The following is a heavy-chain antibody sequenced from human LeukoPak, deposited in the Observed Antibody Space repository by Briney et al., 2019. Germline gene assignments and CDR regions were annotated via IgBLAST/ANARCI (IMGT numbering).Heavy chain of an antibody. CDR2: IIPILGIA. Sequence: ASVKVSCKASGGTFSSYTISWVRQAPGQGLEWMGRIIPILGIANYAQKFQGRVTITADKSTSTAYMELSSLRSEDTAVYYCARERYYDSSSHFHFDYWGQGTLVTVSS. J-gene: IGHJ4*02. V-gene: IGHV1-69*04. CDR1: GGTFSSYT. D-gene: IGHD3-22*01. CDR3: ARERYYDSSSHFHFDY.